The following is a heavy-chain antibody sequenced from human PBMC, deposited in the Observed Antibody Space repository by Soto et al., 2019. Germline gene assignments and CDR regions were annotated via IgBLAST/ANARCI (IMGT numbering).Heavy chain of an antibody. CDR2: INAGNGNT. V-gene: IGHV1-3*01. CDR3: ARGSGVGFGDYTTGGMDV. D-gene: IGHD3-3*01. J-gene: IGHJ6*02. CDR1: GYTFTRYT. Sequence: GASVKVSCKASGYTFTRYTMHWVRQAPGQRLEWMGWINAGNGNTKYSQKFQGRVTITRDTSASTAYMELSSLRSEDTAVYYCARGSGVGFGDYTTGGMDVWGQGTTVTVSS.